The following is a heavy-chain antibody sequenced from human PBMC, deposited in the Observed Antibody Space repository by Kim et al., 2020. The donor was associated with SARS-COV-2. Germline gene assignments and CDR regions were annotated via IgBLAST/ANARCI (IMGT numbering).Heavy chain of an antibody. Sequence: GGSLRLSCAASGFTFSSYVMSWVRQAPGKGLEWVSAISGTGGSTYYADSVKGRFTISRDNSKNTLYLQMNSLRAEDTAVYHCAKNTGSSWLNCDYWGQGTLVTVSS. J-gene: IGHJ4*02. V-gene: IGHV3-23*01. CDR3: AKNTGSSWLNCDY. D-gene: IGHD2-2*02. CDR1: GFTFSSYV. CDR2: ISGTGGST.